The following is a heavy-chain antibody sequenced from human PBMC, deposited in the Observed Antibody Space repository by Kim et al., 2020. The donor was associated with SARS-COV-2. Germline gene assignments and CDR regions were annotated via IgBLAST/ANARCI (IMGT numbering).Heavy chain of an antibody. V-gene: IGHV5-10-1*01. J-gene: IGHJ4*02. Sequence: YSPSFQGHVTISADKSISTAYLQWSSLKASDTAMYYCARARDGYNWGDGYWGQGTLVTVSS. D-gene: IGHD5-12*01. CDR3: ARARDGYNWGDGY.